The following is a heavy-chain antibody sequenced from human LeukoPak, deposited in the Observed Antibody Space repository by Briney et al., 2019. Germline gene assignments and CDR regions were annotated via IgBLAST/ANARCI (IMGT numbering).Heavy chain of an antibody. J-gene: IGHJ6*03. CDR2: ISRSSSDI. Sequence: GGSLRLSCAAPGFMFNSYSMNWVRQAPGKGLEWVSSISRSSSDIYYADSVKGRFTTSRDNAKNSLYMQMNSLRAEDTTVYYCARDTFWSGNPYYYYMDVWGKGTTVTVSS. CDR1: GFMFNSYS. CDR3: ARDTFWSGNPYYYYMDV. D-gene: IGHD3-3*01. V-gene: IGHV3-21*01.